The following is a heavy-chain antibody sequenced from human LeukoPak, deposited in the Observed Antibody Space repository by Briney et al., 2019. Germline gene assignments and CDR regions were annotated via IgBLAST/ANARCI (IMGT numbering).Heavy chain of an antibody. CDR2: MNDGGGGI. V-gene: IGHV3-74*01. CDR3: ARGDDYGDYIDY. CDR1: GLNIRNYW. J-gene: IGHJ4*02. D-gene: IGHD4-17*01. Sequence: PGGSLRLSCALSGLNIRNYWMHWVRQAPGKALVWVSRMNDGGGGISYADSVKGRFTISRDNSKNTLYLQMNGLRAEDTAVYYCARGDDYGDYIDYWGQGTLVTVSS.